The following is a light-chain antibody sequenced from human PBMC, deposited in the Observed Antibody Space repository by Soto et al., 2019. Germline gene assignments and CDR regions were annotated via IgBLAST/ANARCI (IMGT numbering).Light chain of an antibody. V-gene: IGKV1D-12*01. CDR3: LQARSFPLT. J-gene: IGKJ4*01. CDR2: TAS. CDR1: QDISVW. Sequence: DIHMTQSPSSVSASVGDRVTTTCRASQDISVWLAWYQQKPGKAPKLLIYTASRLQDGVPSRFSGSGYGTDFTFTISSLQPEDFATYYCLQARSFPLTFGGGTKVEIK.